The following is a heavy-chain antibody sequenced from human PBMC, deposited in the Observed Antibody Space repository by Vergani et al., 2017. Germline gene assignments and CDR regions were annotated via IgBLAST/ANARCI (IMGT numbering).Heavy chain of an antibody. V-gene: IGHV3-11*01. Sequence: QVQLVESGGGLVKPGGSLRLSCAASGFTFSDYYMSWIRQAPGKGLEWVSYISSSGSTIYYADSVEGRFTISMDNAKNSLYLQMNSLRAEDTAVYYCVRDDDGSVSYPTYYYYYYMDVWGKGTTVTVSS. J-gene: IGHJ6*03. D-gene: IGHD3-10*01. CDR3: VRDDDGSVSYPTYYYYYYMDV. CDR1: GFTFSDYY. CDR2: ISSSGSTI.